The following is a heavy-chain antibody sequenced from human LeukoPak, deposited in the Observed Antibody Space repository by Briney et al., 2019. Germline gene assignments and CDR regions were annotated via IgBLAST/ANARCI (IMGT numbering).Heavy chain of an antibody. D-gene: IGHD4-23*01. V-gene: IGHV4-59*01. CDR3: ARYRDGGYNRFDP. CDR1: GDSLSDYY. Sequence: SETLSLTCTVSGDSLSDYYWSWIRQPPEKGLEWIGYIYHTASTNYNPSLKSRVTISVDTSKNRFSLKLSSVTAADTAMYFCARYRDGGYNRFDPWGQGTLVTVSS. J-gene: IGHJ5*02. CDR2: IYHTAST.